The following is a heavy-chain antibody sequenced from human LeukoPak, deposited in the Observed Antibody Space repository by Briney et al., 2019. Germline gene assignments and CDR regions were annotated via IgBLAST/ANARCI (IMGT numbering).Heavy chain of an antibody. CDR1: GFTFTNYA. CDR2: VSGSGDNT. D-gene: IGHD6-19*01. J-gene: IGHJ4*02. V-gene: IGHV3-23*01. CDR3: AHLGQWLAQFDY. Sequence: GGSLRLSCVASGFTFTNYAMSWVRQAPGEGLEWVSSVSGSGDNTYYTDSVKGRFTISRDNSEKTLYLQMNSLRAEDTAIYYCAHLGQWLAQFDYWGQGTLVTVSS.